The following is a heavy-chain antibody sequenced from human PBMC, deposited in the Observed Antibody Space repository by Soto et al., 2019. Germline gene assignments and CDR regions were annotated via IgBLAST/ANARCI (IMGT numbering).Heavy chain of an antibody. V-gene: IGHV3-21*01. CDR3: ARDRLARGIPVAGRIDY. CDR1: GFIFSQYS. Sequence: GVSPRLSFSASGFIFSQYSMNWVRQAPGKGLEWVSSISSTGALMYYADSVKGRFTISRDDADNSLYLQMNSLRVEDTAVYYCARDRLARGIPVAGRIDYWGQGA. D-gene: IGHD6-19*01. J-gene: IGHJ4*02. CDR2: ISSTGALM.